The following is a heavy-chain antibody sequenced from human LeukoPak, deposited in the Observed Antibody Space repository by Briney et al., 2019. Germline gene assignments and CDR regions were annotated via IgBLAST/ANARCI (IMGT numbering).Heavy chain of an antibody. CDR1: GYSISSGYY. CDR3: ARGGPHYYGSGMSWFDP. D-gene: IGHD3-10*01. CDR2: IFHSGST. Sequence: SETLSLTCTVSGYSISSGYYWGWIRQPPGKGLEWIGTIFHSGSTYYNPSLKSRVAISVDTSKNQFSLRLSSVTAADTAVYYCARGGPHYYGSGMSWFDPWGQGTLVTVSS. V-gene: IGHV4-38-2*02. J-gene: IGHJ5*02.